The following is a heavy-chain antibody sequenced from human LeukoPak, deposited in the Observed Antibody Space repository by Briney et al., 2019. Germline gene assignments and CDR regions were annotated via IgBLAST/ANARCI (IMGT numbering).Heavy chain of an antibody. CDR3: ARENLAAAADY. CDR1: GFTFSAFR. J-gene: IGHJ4*02. CDR2: IRGDGSMT. Sequence: GSLGPSFAASGFTFSAFRNDWVRPAPGEGLGLVSRIRGDGSMTNYADSVKGRFTISRDNAKNTLYLQMNSLRLEDTAVYYCARENLAAAADYWGQGTVVTVSS. D-gene: IGHD6-25*01. V-gene: IGHV3-74*01.